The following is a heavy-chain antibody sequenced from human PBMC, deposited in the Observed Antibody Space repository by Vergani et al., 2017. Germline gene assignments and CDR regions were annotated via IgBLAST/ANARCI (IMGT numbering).Heavy chain of an antibody. CDR2: IRYDGSNK. D-gene: IGHD2-15*01. CDR1: GFTFSSYG. J-gene: IGHJ6*02. CDR3: AKDNHCRDCSCPDYCYGVDV. Sequence: QVQLVESGGGVVQPGGSLRLSCAASGFTFSSYGMHWVRPAPGKGLEWVAFIRYDGSNKYYADSVKGRITISRDKSKSTLYLQMNSMRAEDTAVYYCAKDNHCRDCSCPDYCYGVDVWGQGTTVTVSS. V-gene: IGHV3-30*02.